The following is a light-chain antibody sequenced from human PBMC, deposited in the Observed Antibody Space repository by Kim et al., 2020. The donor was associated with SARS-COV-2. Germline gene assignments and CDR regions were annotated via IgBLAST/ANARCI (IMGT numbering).Light chain of an antibody. V-gene: IGKV3-20*01. CDR3: QQYGRSAA. CDR1: QTVNHTY. CDR2: DAS. J-gene: IGKJ1*01. Sequence: SSPGDRATLSGRATQTVNHTYLAWYQHKPGQAPRLLIYDASTRAPGIPDRFSGSGSGTDFTLTISRLEPEDVAVYYCQQYGRSAAFGQGTKVGIK.